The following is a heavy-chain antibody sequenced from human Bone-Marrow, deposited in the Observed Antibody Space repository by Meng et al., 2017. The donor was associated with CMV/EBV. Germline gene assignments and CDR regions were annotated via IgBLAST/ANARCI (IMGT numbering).Heavy chain of an antibody. CDR3: AHRPTEGLFDY. CDR1: GFSLSTSGVG. Sequence: QITLKESVPPLVKPTQTLTLTCTFSGFSLSTSGVGVGWIRQPPGKALEWLALIYWDDDKRYSPSLKSRLTITKDTSKNQVVLTMTNMDPVDTATYFCAHRPTEGLFDYWGQGTLVTVSS. J-gene: IGHJ4*02. CDR2: IYWDDDK. V-gene: IGHV2-5*02.